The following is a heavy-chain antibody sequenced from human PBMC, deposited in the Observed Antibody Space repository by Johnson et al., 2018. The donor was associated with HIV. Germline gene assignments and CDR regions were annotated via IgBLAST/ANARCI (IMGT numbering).Heavy chain of an antibody. CDR3: AKGFFELDDAFDI. CDR1: GFTFSSYG. J-gene: IGHJ3*02. V-gene: IGHV3-30*02. D-gene: IGHD3/OR15-3a*01. Sequence: QVQLVESGGGVVQPGGSLRLSCAASGFTFSSYGMHWVRQAPGKGLEWVAFIRYDGSNKYYADSVKGRFTISRDNSKNTLYLQMNSLRAEDTAVYHCAKGFFELDDAFDIWGQGTMVTVSS. CDR2: IRYDGSNK.